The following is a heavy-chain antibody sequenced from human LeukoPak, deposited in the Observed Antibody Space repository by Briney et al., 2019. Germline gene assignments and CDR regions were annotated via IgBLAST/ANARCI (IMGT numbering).Heavy chain of an antibody. Sequence: SETLSLTCAVSGGSISSSTYYWGWIRQPPGKGLEWIGEINHSGSTNYNPSLKSRVTISVDTSKNQFSLKLSSVTAADTAVYYCARLFPLRTGLEWLFAGDLWGSRWGQGTLVTVSS. CDR2: INHSGST. D-gene: IGHD3-3*01. CDR1: GGSISSSTYY. V-gene: IGHV4-39*07. J-gene: IGHJ4*02. CDR3: ARLFPLRTGLEWLFAGDLWGSR.